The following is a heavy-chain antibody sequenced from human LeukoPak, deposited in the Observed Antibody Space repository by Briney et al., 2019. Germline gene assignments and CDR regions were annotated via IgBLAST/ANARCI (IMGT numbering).Heavy chain of an antibody. CDR3: ARGVVTDDYYLDV. CDR2: LYTDENT. Sequence: SETLSLTCTVSRCSISSGAYYSTWIRQPAGKGLEWIGRLYTDENTNYNPSLESRVSISVDTSKSQFYLKLTSLTAADTAVYFGARGVVTDDYYLDVWGEGTTVSVSS. J-gene: IGHJ6*03. D-gene: IGHD4-23*01. V-gene: IGHV4-61*02. CDR1: RCSISSGAYY.